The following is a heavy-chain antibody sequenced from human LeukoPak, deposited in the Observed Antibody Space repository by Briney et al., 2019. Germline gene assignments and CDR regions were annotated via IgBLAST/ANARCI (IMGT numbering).Heavy chain of an antibody. D-gene: IGHD1-26*01. Sequence: PGGSLRLSCAASGFTFSSYSMNWVRQAPGKGLEWVSYISSSSSTIYYADSVKGRFTISRDNAKNSLYLQMNSLRAEDTAVYYCARELSGLDYWGQGTLVTVSS. J-gene: IGHJ4*02. CDR1: GFTFSSYS. V-gene: IGHV3-48*01. CDR3: ARELSGLDY. CDR2: ISSSSSTI.